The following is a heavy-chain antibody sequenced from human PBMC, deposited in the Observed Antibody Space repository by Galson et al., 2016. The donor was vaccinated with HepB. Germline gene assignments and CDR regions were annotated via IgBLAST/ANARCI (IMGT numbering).Heavy chain of an antibody. CDR1: GDSVSSGGTY. D-gene: IGHD4-23*01. Sequence: TLSLTCTVSGDSVSSGGTYWSWIRQHPGKGLEWIGYILYTGTTYYNPSLKSRITISIDTSKNQFSLNLRSVTAADTAVYYCARERATPPLRWFDPWGQGTRVTVSS. V-gene: IGHV4-31*03. CDR2: ILYTGTT. J-gene: IGHJ5*02. CDR3: ARERATPPLRWFDP.